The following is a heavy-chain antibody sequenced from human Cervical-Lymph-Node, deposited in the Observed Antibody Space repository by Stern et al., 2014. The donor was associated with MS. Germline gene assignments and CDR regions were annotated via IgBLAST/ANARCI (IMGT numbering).Heavy chain of an antibody. Sequence: QVQLGQSGAEVKKPGASVKVSCKASGYTFTSYYMYWVRQAPGQGLEWMGIINPSGGSTSYAQKFQGRVTMTRDTSTSTIYMELRSLRSEDTAVYYCAREVAGHRLGMMDVWGQGTTVTVSS. J-gene: IGHJ6*02. CDR1: GYTFTSYY. CDR3: AREVAGHRLGMMDV. D-gene: IGHD6-19*01. V-gene: IGHV1-46*01. CDR2: INPSGGST.